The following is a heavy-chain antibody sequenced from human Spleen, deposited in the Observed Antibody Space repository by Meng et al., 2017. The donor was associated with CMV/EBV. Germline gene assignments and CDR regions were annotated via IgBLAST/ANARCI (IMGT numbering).Heavy chain of an antibody. J-gene: IGHJ4*02. D-gene: IGHD5-12*01. CDR2: IRSDASNQ. CDR3: ARDESGYSRDDY. Sequence: GESLKISCAASGFTFSISPMHWVRQAPGKGLEWVAFIRSDASNQYYADSVKGRFTISRDNARNSLYLQMKSLRAEDTAVYYCARDESGYSRDDYWGQGTLVTVSS. CDR1: GFTFSISP. V-gene: IGHV3-30*02.